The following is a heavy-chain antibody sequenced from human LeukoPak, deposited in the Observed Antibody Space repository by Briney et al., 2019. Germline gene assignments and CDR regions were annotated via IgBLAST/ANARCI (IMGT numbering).Heavy chain of an antibody. J-gene: IGHJ4*02. Sequence: ASVKVSCKASGYTFTDYALHWVRQAPGQSLEWMGWITTDRGETRYSQDFQRRITLTRDKSANTVYMDLSDLTSEDTAVYYCARGGQQWRGGNYFDSWGQGTLVAVSS. D-gene: IGHD6-19*01. V-gene: IGHV1-3*03. CDR1: GYTFTDYA. CDR2: ITTDRGET. CDR3: ARGGQQWRGGNYFDS.